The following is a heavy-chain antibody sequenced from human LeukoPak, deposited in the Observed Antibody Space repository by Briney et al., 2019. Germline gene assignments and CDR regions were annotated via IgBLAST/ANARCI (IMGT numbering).Heavy chain of an antibody. V-gene: IGHV3-9*01. CDR2: ISWNSGTI. J-gene: IGHJ4*02. CDR3: VKDVGGRWPLYYFDY. CDR1: GFTFDDYA. Sequence: GGSLRLSCTASGFTFDDYAMHWVRQAPGRGLQWVSGISWNSGTINYADSVKGRFTISRDNAKNSLYLQMHSLRVEDTALYYCVKDVGGRWPLYYFDYWGQGALVTVSS. D-gene: IGHD2-21*02.